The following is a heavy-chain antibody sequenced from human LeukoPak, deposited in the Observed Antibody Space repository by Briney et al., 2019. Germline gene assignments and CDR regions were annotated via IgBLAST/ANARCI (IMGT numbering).Heavy chain of an antibody. J-gene: IGHJ4*02. Sequence: GSLRLSCAASGFTFSNYAINWVRQAPGKGLEWVSVISGSGGSTYYADSVKGRFTISRDNSKNTLYLQMNSLRAEDAAVYYCAKDHCGSTSCSGYFDYWGQGTLVTVSS. D-gene: IGHD2-2*01. CDR1: GFTFSNYA. CDR2: ISGSGGST. CDR3: AKDHCGSTSCSGYFDY. V-gene: IGHV3-23*01.